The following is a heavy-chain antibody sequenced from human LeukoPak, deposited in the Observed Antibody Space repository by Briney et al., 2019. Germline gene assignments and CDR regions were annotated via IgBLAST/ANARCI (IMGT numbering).Heavy chain of an antibody. J-gene: IGHJ4*02. CDR3: ARDLTRTDN. D-gene: IGHD1/OR15-1a*01. CDR2: VNWSGGRT. Sequence: GGSLRLSCAASAFTVSSNYMSWVRQAPGKGLEWVSGVNWSGGRTGYGDSLKGRFTISRDNAKNTLYLQMNSLRAEDTALYYCARDLTRTDNWGQGTLVTVSS. V-gene: IGHV3-20*04. CDR1: AFTVSSNY.